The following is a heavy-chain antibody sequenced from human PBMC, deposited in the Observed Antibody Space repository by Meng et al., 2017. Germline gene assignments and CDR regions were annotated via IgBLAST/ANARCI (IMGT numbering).Heavy chain of an antibody. D-gene: IGHD4-11*01. J-gene: IGHJ3*02. CDR3: ARVTVTRRDAFDI. CDR2: IYSGGST. Sequence: GESLKISCAASGFTVSSNYMSWVRQAPGKGLEWVSVIYSGGSTYYADSVKGRFTISRDNSKNTLYLQMNSLRAEDTAVYYCARVTVTRRDAFDIWGQGTMVTVSS. V-gene: IGHV3-53*01. CDR1: GFTVSSNY.